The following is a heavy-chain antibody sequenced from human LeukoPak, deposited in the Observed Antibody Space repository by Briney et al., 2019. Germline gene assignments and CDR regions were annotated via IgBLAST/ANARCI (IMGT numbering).Heavy chain of an antibody. Sequence: GGSLRLSCTASGFAFDEHGMSWVRQVPGKGLEWVSGINWSGGSTGYADPLRGRLTISRDNAKNSLYLQMDSLRAEDTALYYCARAPITSPFYFDYWGQGTLVTVSS. V-gene: IGHV3-20*04. CDR3: ARAPITSPFYFDY. CDR2: INWSGGST. D-gene: IGHD2-2*01. J-gene: IGHJ4*02. CDR1: GFAFDEHG.